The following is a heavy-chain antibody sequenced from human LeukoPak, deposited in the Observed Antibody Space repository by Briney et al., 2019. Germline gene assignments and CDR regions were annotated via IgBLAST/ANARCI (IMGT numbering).Heavy chain of an antibody. J-gene: IGHJ4*02. CDR2: ISSSSSYI. Sequence: GGSLRLSCAASGSTFSSYSMNWVRQAPGKGLEWVSSISSSSSYIYYADSVKGRFTISRDNAKNSLYLQMNSLRAEDTAVYYCARGLLWFGELSPADYWGQGTLVTVSS. D-gene: IGHD3-10*01. CDR1: GSTFSSYS. CDR3: ARGLLWFGELSPADY. V-gene: IGHV3-21*01.